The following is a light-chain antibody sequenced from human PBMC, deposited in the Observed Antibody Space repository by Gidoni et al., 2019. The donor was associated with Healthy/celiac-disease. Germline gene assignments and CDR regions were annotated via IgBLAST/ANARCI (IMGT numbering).Light chain of an antibody. CDR3: MQALQTPST. Sequence: DIGMTQSPLSLLVTPGEPASISCRSSQSLLHSNGYNYLDWYLQKPGQSPQLLIYLGSNRASGVPGRFGGSGSGADFTLKISRVEAEDVGVYYCMQALQTPSTFGQGTKVEIK. CDR2: LGS. CDR1: QSLLHSNGYNY. J-gene: IGKJ1*01. V-gene: IGKV2-28*01.